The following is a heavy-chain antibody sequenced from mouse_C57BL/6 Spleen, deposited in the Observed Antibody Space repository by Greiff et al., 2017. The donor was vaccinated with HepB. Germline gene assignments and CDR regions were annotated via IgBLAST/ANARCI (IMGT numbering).Heavy chain of an antibody. CDR1: GYTFTDYY. J-gene: IGHJ4*01. CDR3: AREGNDYDYYAMDY. V-gene: IGHV1-26*01. Sequence: VQLQQPGPELVKPGASVKISCKASGYTFTDYYMNWVKQSHGKSLEWIGDINPNNGGTSYNQKFKGKATLTVDKSSSTAYMELRSLTSEDSAGYYCAREGNDYDYYAMDYWGQGTSVTVSS. CDR2: INPNNGGT. D-gene: IGHD2-4*01.